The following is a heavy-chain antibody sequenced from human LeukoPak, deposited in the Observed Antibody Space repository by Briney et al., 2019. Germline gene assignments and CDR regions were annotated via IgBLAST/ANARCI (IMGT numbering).Heavy chain of an antibody. V-gene: IGHV3-7*01. J-gene: IGHJ4*02. D-gene: IGHD3-22*01. Sequence: GGSLRLSCAASGFTFSSHWMSWVRQAPGKGLEWVANIKQDGSEKYYVDSVKGRFTISRDNAKNSLYLQMNSLRAEDTAVYYCARVEKYYYDSYYFDYWGQGTLVTVSS. CDR2: IKQDGSEK. CDR1: GFTFSSHW. CDR3: ARVEKYYYDSYYFDY.